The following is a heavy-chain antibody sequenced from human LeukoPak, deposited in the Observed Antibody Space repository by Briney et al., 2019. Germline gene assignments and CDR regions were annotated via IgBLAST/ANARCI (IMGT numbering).Heavy chain of an antibody. J-gene: IGHJ3*02. V-gene: IGHV4-34*01. D-gene: IGHD2-21*02. Sequence: SSETLSLTCAVYGGSFSGYYWSWIRQPPGKGLEWIGEINHSGSTNYNPSLKGRVTISVDTSKNQFSLKLSSVTAADTAVYYCARTDLAYCGGDCYSDAFDIWGQGTMVTVSS. CDR3: ARTDLAYCGGDCYSDAFDI. CDR2: INHSGST. CDR1: GGSFSGYY.